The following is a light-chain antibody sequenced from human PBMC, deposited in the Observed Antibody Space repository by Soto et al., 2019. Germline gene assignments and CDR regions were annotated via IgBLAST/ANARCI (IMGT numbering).Light chain of an antibody. CDR2: GAS. V-gene: IGKV3-15*01. J-gene: IGKJ3*01. Sequence: EIVMTQSPATLFVSPGERATLSCRASQTVSDDLAWYQQKPGQAPRLLIYGASTRATDIPARFSGGGSGTECTLTISSLQSEDSAISYCQQYHDWHPITFGPGTKVNI. CDR3: QQYHDWHPIT. CDR1: QTVSDD.